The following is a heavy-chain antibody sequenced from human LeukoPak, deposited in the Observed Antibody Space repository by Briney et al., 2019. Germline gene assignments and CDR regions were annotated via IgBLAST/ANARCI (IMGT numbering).Heavy chain of an antibody. Sequence: PGGSLRLSCAASGFTVSSNYMSWVRQAPGKGLEWVSVIYSGGSTYYADSVKGRFTISRDNSKNTLYLQMNSLRAEDTAVYYCARERDSCGLYYYYMDVWGKGTTVTVSS. CDR1: GFTVSSNY. V-gene: IGHV3-53*01. CDR3: ARERDSCGLYYYYMDV. D-gene: IGHD5-18*01. J-gene: IGHJ6*03. CDR2: IYSGGST.